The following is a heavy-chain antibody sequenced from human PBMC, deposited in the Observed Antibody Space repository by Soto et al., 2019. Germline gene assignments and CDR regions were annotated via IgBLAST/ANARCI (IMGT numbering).Heavy chain of an antibody. D-gene: IGHD5-12*01. CDR3: ARAGGRGYSGYDFYYYYYYGMDV. Sequence: SVKFSCKASGGTFSSYAISWVRQAPGQGLEWMGGIIPIFGTANYAQKFQGRVTITADKSTSTAYMELSSLRSEDTAVYYCARAGGRGYSGYDFYYYYYYGMDVWGQGTTVTVS. J-gene: IGHJ6*02. V-gene: IGHV1-69*06. CDR1: GGTFSSYA. CDR2: IIPIFGTA.